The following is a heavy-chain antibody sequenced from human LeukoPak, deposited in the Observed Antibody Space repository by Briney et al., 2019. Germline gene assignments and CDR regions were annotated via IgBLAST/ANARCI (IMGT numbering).Heavy chain of an antibody. J-gene: IGHJ4*02. CDR1: GFTFSVHW. CDR2: IIPDGSAT. V-gene: IGHV3-74*01. CDR3: TRSGYSNGYDY. D-gene: IGHD6-19*01. Sequence: GGSLRLSCVASGFTFSVHWMHWVRQVPGKGLVAVSRIIPDGSATGYADSVKGRFTISRDNAKNTLYLEMNSLTAEDTALYYCTRSGYSNGYDYWGQGTLVTVSS.